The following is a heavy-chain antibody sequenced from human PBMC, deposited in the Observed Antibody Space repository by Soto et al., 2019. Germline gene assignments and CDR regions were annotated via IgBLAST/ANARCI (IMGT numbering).Heavy chain of an antibody. D-gene: IGHD6-25*01. CDR3: ARGGRHSDYYYYYGMDV. J-gene: IGHJ6*02. V-gene: IGHV1-46*01. CDR2: INTSGGSP. Sequence: QVQLVQSGAEVKKPGASVKVSCKAFGYTFTIYYIHWVRQAPGQGLEWMGVINTSGGSPTYAQKFQARVTMTRDPSTSTFYMELSSLRSEDTAVYYCARGGRHSDYYYYYGMDVWCQGTTVTVSS. CDR1: GYTFTIYY.